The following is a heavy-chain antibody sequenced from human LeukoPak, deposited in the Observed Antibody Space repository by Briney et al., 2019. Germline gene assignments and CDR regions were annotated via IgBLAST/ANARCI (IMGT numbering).Heavy chain of an antibody. CDR1: GFTFSSYT. V-gene: IGHV3-21*01. CDR2: ISRSSSYI. J-gene: IGHJ4*02. CDR3: ARGGVSVGGNFDY. D-gene: IGHD4-23*01. Sequence: GGSLRLSCAASGFTFSSYTMNWVRQAPGKGLEWVSSISRSSSYIYYADSMKGRFTISRDNANNSLFLQMNSLRAEDTAVYYCARGGVSVGGNFDYCGQGTLVTVSS.